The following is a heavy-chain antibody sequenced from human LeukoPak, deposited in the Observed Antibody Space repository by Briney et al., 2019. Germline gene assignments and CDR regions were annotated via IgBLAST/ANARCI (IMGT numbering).Heavy chain of an antibody. CDR1: GASVSSGSYY. Sequence: SETLSLTCTVSGASVSSGSYYWSWIRQPPGKGLEWIGYIYYSGSTYYNPSLESRLTMSVDTSKNQFSLHLTSVTAADTAVYYCARDWGTYFDYWGQGTLVTVSS. D-gene: IGHD7-27*01. CDR2: IYYSGST. J-gene: IGHJ4*02. V-gene: IGHV4-61*01. CDR3: ARDWGTYFDY.